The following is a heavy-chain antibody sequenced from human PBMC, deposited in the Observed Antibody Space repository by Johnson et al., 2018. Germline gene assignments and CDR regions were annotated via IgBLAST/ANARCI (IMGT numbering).Heavy chain of an antibody. Sequence: VQLVESGGGLVQPGGSXRLSCAASGFTFSTYAMHWVRQAPGKGLEYVSTISRNGDSTYYANAVKGRFTISRDNSKNTLYLQMASLRAEDMAVYYSARDTSGYSYEYIQYWGQGTLVTVSS. D-gene: IGHD3-22*01. CDR3: ARDTSGYSYEYIQY. CDR2: ISRNGDST. CDR1: GFTFSTYA. J-gene: IGHJ1*01. V-gene: IGHV3-64*01.